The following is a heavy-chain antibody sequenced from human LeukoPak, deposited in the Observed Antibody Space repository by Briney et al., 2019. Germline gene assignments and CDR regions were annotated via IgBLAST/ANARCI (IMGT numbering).Heavy chain of an antibody. Sequence: SETLSLTSTVPGGSISSYYRTWIRQPRGKGLEWIGYIYYSGSTNYNTTLKSRVTISVDTSKIQCSLQLSSVTAADTAVYCCASLGYSYGLEGYYYYMDVWGRGTTVTISS. CDR2: IYYSGST. CDR1: GGSISSYY. V-gene: IGHV4-59*01. CDR3: ASLGYSYGLEGYYYYMDV. D-gene: IGHD5-18*01. J-gene: IGHJ6*03.